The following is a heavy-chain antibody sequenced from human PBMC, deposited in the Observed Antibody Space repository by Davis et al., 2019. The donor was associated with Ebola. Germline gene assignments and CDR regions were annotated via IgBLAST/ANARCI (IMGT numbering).Heavy chain of an antibody. CDR1: GYIFNMYG. CDR3: AREAVLGYDRNFDY. CDR2: ISAYNGNT. V-gene: IGHV1-18*01. J-gene: IGHJ4*02. D-gene: IGHD5-12*01. Sequence: ASVKVSCKASGYIFNMYGLSWVRQAPGQGLEWMGWISAYNGNTNYVQKLQGRVTMTTDTSTNTVYMELRSLRSDDTAVYYWAREAVLGYDRNFDYWGQGTLVTVSS.